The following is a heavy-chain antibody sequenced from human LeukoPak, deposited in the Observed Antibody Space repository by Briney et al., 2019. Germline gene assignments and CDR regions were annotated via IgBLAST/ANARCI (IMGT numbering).Heavy chain of an antibody. V-gene: IGHV3-48*03. J-gene: IGHJ4*02. D-gene: IGHD2-15*01. Sequence: GGSLRLSCAASGFTFSSYEMNWVRQAPGKGLEWVSYIDTSDSTIYYADSVKGRFTISRDNAKNSLYLQMHNLRAEDTALYYCARDGGWGYYFDYWGQGTRVTVSS. CDR3: ARDGGWGYYFDY. CDR1: GFTFSSYE. CDR2: IDTSDSTI.